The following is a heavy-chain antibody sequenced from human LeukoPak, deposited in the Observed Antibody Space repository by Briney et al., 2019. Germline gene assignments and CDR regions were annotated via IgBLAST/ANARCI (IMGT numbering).Heavy chain of an antibody. J-gene: IGHJ4*02. CDR2: IYYSGST. V-gene: IGHV4-31*03. Sequence: SETLSLTCTVSGGSISSGGYYWSWIRQHPGKGLEWIVYIYYSGSTYYNPSLKSRVTISVDTSKNQFSLKLSSVTAADTAVYYCARSGLDSGGYYRWNFDYWGQGTLVTFSS. D-gene: IGHD3-22*01. CDR3: ARSGLDSGGYYRWNFDY. CDR1: GGSISSGGYY.